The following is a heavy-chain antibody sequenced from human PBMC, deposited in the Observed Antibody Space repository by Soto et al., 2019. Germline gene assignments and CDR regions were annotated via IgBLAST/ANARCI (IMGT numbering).Heavy chain of an antibody. Sequence: EVQLVESGGGLVQPGGSLRLSCAASGFTFSSYSMNWVRQAPGKGLEWVSYISSSSSTIYYADSVKGRFTISRDNAKNSLYLQMNSLRDEDTAVYYCARDRQGDTAMVNCYYYGMDVWGQGTTVTVSS. J-gene: IGHJ6*02. V-gene: IGHV3-48*02. CDR3: ARDRQGDTAMVNCYYYGMDV. CDR2: ISSSSSTI. CDR1: GFTFSSYS. D-gene: IGHD5-18*01.